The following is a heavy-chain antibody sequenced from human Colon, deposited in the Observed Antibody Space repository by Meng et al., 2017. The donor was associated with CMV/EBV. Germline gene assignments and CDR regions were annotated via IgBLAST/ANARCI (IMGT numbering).Heavy chain of an antibody. V-gene: IGHV1-2*02. CDR1: GYTFTDDY. D-gene: IGHD3-16*01. CDR2: INPKSGAT. J-gene: IGHJ4*02. Sequence: ASVKVSCKASGYTFTDDYMHWVRQAPGQGLEWLGWINPKSGATNYAQKFRGRVTMTRDTSISTTYLELSSLGSDDTAVYYCARDWGRSHSAYWGQGTLVTVSS. CDR3: ARDWGRSHSAY.